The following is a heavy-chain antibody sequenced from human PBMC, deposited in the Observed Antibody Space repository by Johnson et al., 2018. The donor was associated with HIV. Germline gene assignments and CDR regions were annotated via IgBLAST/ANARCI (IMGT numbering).Heavy chain of an antibody. Sequence: QVQLVESGGGLVKPGGSLRLSCAASGFSFSDYFMSWIRQAPGKGLECISYISSSGTTIYYKASVKGRFTISRDNAKNSLYLQLNSLRAEDTSLYYCAKDGAAPASYGAFDIWCQGTMVTVSS. CDR1: GFSFSDYF. V-gene: IGHV3-11*04. CDR2: ISSSGTTI. CDR3: AKDGAAPASYGAFDI. D-gene: IGHD2-8*01. J-gene: IGHJ3*02.